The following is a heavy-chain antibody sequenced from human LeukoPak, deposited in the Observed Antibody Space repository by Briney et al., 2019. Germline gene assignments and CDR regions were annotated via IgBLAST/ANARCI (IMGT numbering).Heavy chain of an antibody. Sequence: GGSLRLSCAASGFTLSSNYMSWVRQAPGKGLEWVSLLDSGGGAFYADSMKGRFTISRDNSKNTLYLQMNSLRAEDTAVYYCATGRIQLWYAYWGHETLVTVSS. CDR3: ATGRIQLWYAY. CDR1: GFTLSSNY. J-gene: IGHJ4*01. D-gene: IGHD5-18*01. CDR2: LDSGGGA. V-gene: IGHV3-53*01.